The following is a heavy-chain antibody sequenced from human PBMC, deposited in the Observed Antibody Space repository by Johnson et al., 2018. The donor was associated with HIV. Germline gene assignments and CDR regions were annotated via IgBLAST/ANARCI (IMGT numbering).Heavy chain of an antibody. CDR1: GFTFSDYY. CDR3: AKSSGSSGAFDI. Sequence: QVQLVESGGGLVKPGGSLRLSCAASGFTFSDYYMSWIRQAPGKGLEWVAFIRYDGSNKYYADSVKGRFTISRDNSKNTLYLQMNSLRAEDTAVYYCAKSSGSSGAFDIWGQGTMVTVSS. D-gene: IGHD2-15*01. CDR2: IRYDGSNK. V-gene: IGHV3-30*02. J-gene: IGHJ3*02.